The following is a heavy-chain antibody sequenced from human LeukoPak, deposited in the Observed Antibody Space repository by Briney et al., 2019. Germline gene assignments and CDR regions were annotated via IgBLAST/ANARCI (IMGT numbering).Heavy chain of an antibody. CDR1: GLSLNNYA. J-gene: IGHJ4*01. V-gene: IGHV3-23*01. CDR2: SSSSDDGK. D-gene: IGHD2-21*01. Sequence: GGSLRLSCTASGLSLNNYAMSWVRQVPGKGLEWVSASSSSDDGKWYAESVRGRFTISRDTSKNTVYLQMNSLRVEDAGVYYCAKAPVTSCRGAFCYPFDYWGHGTLVTVSS. CDR3: AKAPVTSCRGAFCYPFDY.